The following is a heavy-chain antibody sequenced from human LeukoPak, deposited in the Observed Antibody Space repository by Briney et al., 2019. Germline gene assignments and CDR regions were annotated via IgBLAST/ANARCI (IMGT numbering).Heavy chain of an antibody. CDR1: GFTFSSYA. V-gene: IGHV3-23*01. J-gene: IGHJ4*02. D-gene: IGHD2-2*01. CDR3: AKGYVEYCSSTSCYSSWPLDY. CDR2: ISGSGGST. Sequence: GGSLRLSRAASGFTFSSYAMSWVRQAPGKGLEWVSAISGSGGSTYYADSVKGRFTISRDNSKNTLYLQMNSLRAEDTAVYYCAKGYVEYCSSTSCYSSWPLDYWGQGTLVTVSS.